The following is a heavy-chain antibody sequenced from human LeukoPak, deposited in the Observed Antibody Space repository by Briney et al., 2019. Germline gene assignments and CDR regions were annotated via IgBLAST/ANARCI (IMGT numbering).Heavy chain of an antibody. CDR3: ARGNVAAAGIFYYYYGMDV. V-gene: IGHV1-2*04. D-gene: IGHD6-13*01. J-gene: IGHJ6*04. CDR1: GYTFTGYH. CDR2: INPDSGGT. Sequence: ASVKVSCKASGYTFTGYHMHWVRQAPGQGLEWMGWINPDSGGTDYAQKFQGWVTMTRDTSISTAYMELSRLRSDDTAVYYCARGNVAAAGIFYYYYGMDVWGKGTTVTVSS.